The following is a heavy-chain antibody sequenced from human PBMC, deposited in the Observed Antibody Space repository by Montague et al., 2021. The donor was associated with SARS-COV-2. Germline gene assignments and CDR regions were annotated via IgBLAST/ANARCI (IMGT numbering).Heavy chain of an antibody. Sequence: SETLSLTCSVSGGSISDYYWNWIRQPPGKGLEWIGYIYYNTGNTXYNPSLQSRVTISLDTSKNRFSLNLRSVTAADTALYFCARGTGYDYYFDCWGLGTLVTVSS. CDR1: GGSISDYY. V-gene: IGHV4-59*01. D-gene: IGHD5-12*01. J-gene: IGHJ4*02. CDR2: IYYNTGNT. CDR3: ARGTGYDYYFDC.